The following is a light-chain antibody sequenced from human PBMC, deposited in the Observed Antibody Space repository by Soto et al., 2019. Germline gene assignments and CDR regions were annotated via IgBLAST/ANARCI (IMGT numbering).Light chain of an antibody. CDR1: QTVSSSF. V-gene: IGKV3-20*01. CDR3: QQYGRSPYT. Sequence: EIVLTQSPGTLSLSPWERATLSCRASQTVSSSFLAWYQQTPGQAPRLLIYAASSRATGIPDRFSGSGSGTDFTLTISRLEPEDFAVYYCQQYGRSPYTFGQGTKVDIK. CDR2: AAS. J-gene: IGKJ2*01.